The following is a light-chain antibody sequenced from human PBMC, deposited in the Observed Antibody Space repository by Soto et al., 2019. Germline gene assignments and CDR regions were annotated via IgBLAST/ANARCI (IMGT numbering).Light chain of an antibody. Sequence: QSALTQPASVSGSPGQSITISCAGTSSEIGGSNYVSWYQQHPGKAPKLMIYGVSNRPSGVSNRFSGSKSGNTASLTISGLQAEDEADYFCYSSRSSSSTFYVFGTGTKLTVL. J-gene: IGLJ1*01. CDR1: SSEIGGSNY. V-gene: IGLV2-14*03. CDR3: YSSRSSSSTFYV. CDR2: GVS.